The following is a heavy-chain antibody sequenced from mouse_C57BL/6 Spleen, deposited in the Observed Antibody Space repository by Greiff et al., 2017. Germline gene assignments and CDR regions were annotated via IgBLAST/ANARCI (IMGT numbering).Heavy chain of an antibody. CDR1: GFTFGAYE. V-gene: IGHV5-17*01. D-gene: IGHD1-1*01. CDR2: ISSGSSTI. J-gene: IGHJ4*01. Sequence: DVKLQESGGALLSLEGSLKLPLPPSGFTFGAYEMTGFRQVPERGLGGVAYISSGSSTIYYADTVKGGFTISRDNAKNTLFLQMTSLRSEDTAMYYCARGGIDYGSSSYAMDYWGQGTSVTVSS. CDR3: ARGGIDYGSSSYAMDY.